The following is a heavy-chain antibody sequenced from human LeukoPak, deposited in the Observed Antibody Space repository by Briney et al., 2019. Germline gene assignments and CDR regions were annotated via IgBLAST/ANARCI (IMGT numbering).Heavy chain of an antibody. D-gene: IGHD6-6*01. V-gene: IGHV4-34*01. CDR2: INHSGST. CDR3: ARGLKIAARPQFDY. Sequence: PSETLSRTCAVYGVSFSGYYWSWIRQPPGKGLEWIGEINHSGSTNYNPSLKSRVTISVDTSKNQFSLKLSSVTAADTAVYYCARGLKIAARPQFDYWGQGTLVTVSS. CDR1: GVSFSGYY. J-gene: IGHJ4*02.